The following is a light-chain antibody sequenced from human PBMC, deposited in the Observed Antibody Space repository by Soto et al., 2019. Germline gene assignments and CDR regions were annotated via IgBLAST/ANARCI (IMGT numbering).Light chain of an antibody. J-gene: IGLJ3*02. CDR1: SGSIASSF. CDR3: QSYDIHSHVVM. CDR2: EDD. V-gene: IGLV6-57*03. Sequence: NFMLTQPHSVSESPGKTVTISCTRSSGSIASSFVQWYQQRPGGAPTALIYEDDQRPSGVPDRFSGSIDTSSNSASLTISALKTEDAADYFCQSYDIHSHVVMFGGGTKGTVL.